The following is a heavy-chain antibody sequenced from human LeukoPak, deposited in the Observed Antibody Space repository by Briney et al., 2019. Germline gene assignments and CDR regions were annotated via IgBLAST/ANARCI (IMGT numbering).Heavy chain of an antibody. CDR3: ARVMEASSVYYNYFDC. J-gene: IGHJ4*01. Sequence: GGSLRLSCAASGFTFSSYAMSWVRQAPGKGLEWVSAISGSGGSTYYADSVKGRFTIFRDNSKNTLYLQMNSLRAEDTAIYYCARVMEASSVYYNYFDCWGHGTLVTVSS. D-gene: IGHD3-22*01. V-gene: IGHV3-23*01. CDR2: ISGSGGST. CDR1: GFTFSSYA.